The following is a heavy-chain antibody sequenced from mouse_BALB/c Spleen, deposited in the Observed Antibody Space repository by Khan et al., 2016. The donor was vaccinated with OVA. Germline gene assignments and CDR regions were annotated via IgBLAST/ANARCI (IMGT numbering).Heavy chain of an antibody. Sequence: GKALDWLPPISAGGSKYYNSVLKSRLSISKDNSKSQVFLKVNSLQTDDTAMYYCAKDPPYYGMDYWGQGTSVTVSS. CDR3: AKDPPYYGMDY. J-gene: IGHJ4*01. CDR2: ISAGGSK. V-gene: IGHV2-6-5*01.